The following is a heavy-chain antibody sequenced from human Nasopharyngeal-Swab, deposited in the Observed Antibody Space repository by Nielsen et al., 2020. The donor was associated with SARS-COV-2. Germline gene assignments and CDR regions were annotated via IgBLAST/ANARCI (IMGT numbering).Heavy chain of an antibody. CDR1: GGSINTHSHY. J-gene: IGHJ4*02. Sequence: SETLSLTCTVSGGSINTHSHYWSWIRQPPGKGLEWIGYIYYSGSTNYNPSLKSRVTISLDTSKNQFSLRLSSVTAADTAVYYCASLVTTNTLGYYFNSWGQGTLVTVSS. V-gene: IGHV4-61*01. D-gene: IGHD5-12*01. CDR2: IYYSGST. CDR3: ASLVTTNTLGYYFNS.